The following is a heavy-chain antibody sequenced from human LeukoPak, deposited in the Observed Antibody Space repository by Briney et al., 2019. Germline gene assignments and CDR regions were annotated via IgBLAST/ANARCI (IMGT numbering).Heavy chain of an antibody. CDR2: IYTSGST. Sequence: TSETLSLTCTVSGGSISSGSYYWSWIRQPAGKGLEWIGRIYTSGSTDYNSSLKSRVTISVDTSKNQFSLKLSSVTAADTAVYYCARGTWPLYYFDYWGQGTLVTVSS. D-gene: IGHD2-2*01. CDR3: ARGTWPLYYFDY. CDR1: GGSISSGSYY. V-gene: IGHV4-61*02. J-gene: IGHJ4*02.